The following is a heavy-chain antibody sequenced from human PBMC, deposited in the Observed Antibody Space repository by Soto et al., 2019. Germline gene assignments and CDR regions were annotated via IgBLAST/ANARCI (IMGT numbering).Heavy chain of an antibody. Sequence: EVQLLESGGGLVQPGGSLRLSCAASGFTFSSYAMSWVRQAPGKGLEWVSTLTGSGANSYYADSVKGRFTISRDNSKNTLFVQINSLRAEDTAGYYCAKDDDGSSFYPPLWHWGPGTLVTVSS. J-gene: IGHJ4*01. V-gene: IGHV3-23*01. CDR2: LTGSGANS. CDR3: AKDDDGSSFYPPLWH. CDR1: GFTFSSYA. D-gene: IGHD3-22*01.